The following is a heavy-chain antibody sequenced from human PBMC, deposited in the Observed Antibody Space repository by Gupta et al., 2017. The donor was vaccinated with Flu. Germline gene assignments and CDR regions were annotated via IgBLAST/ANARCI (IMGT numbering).Heavy chain of an antibody. CDR2: ISGSGGST. J-gene: IGHJ4*02. CDR3: AKVGQWLDRPFDY. D-gene: IGHD6-19*01. Sequence: EVQLLESGGGLVQPGGSLRLSCAASGFTFSSHAMRWVRQAPGKGLEWVSAISGSGGSTYYADSVKGRFTISRDNSKNTLYLQMNSLRAEDTAVYYCAKVGQWLDRPFDYWGQGTLVTVSS. V-gene: IGHV3-23*01. CDR1: GFTFSSHA.